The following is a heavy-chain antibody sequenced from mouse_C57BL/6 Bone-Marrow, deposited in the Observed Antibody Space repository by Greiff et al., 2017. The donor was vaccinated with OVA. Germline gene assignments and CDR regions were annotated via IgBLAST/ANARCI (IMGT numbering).Heavy chain of an antibody. V-gene: IGHV2-2*01. CDR1: GFSLTSSG. D-gene: IGHD2-2*01. CDR3: ARNLRVYYGYDGWFAY. J-gene: IGHJ3*01. CDR2: IWSGGST. Sequence: VPLPQSGPGLVQPSQSLSLTCPVSGFSLTSSGVHWVRQSPGKGLEWLGVIWSGGSTDYNAAFISRLSISKDNSKSQVFFKMNSLQADYTAIYYCARNLRVYYGYDGWFAYWGQGTLVTVSA.